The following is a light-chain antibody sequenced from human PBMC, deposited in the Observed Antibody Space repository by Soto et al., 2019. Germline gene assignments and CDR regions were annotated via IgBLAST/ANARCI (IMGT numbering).Light chain of an antibody. Sequence: EIVMTQSPVTLSVSPGERATLSCRASQNISRSLAWYQQKPGQGPSLLIHGASSRASGIPDRFSGSGSGTDFTLTISRLQPEDFAVYYCQQYGSSPLTFGQGTKVDIK. CDR3: QQYGSSPLT. J-gene: IGKJ1*01. V-gene: IGKV3-20*01. CDR1: QNISRS. CDR2: GAS.